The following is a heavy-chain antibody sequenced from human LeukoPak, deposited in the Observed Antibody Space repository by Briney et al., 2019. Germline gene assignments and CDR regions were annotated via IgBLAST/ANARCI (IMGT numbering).Heavy chain of an antibody. J-gene: IGHJ4*02. Sequence: GGSLRLSCAASGFTFSSYGMHWVRQAPGKGLDWVAVISFDGNIKYYADSVKGRFTISRDTSKNTPYLQMNSLRVDDTAVYYCAKEVKLRGAPYGTVDYWGQGTLVTVSS. CDR1: GFTFSSYG. V-gene: IGHV3-30*18. CDR3: AKEVKLRGAPYGTVDY. CDR2: ISFDGNIK. D-gene: IGHD3-10*01.